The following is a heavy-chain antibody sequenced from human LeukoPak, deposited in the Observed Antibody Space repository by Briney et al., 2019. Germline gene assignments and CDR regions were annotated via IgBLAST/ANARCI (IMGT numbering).Heavy chain of an antibody. CDR3: ARLKLGMDQKVVYYYYGMDV. CDR2: VNLQGST. CDR1: GGSITSTNY. J-gene: IGHJ6*02. Sequence: PSGTLSLTCGVSGGSITSTNYWTWVRQPPGKGLEWIGEVNLQGSTNYNPSLMGRVAISVDMSENHISLQLTSVTAADTAVYYCARLKLGMDQKVVYYYYGMDVWGQGTTVTVSS. D-gene: IGHD2-2*01. V-gene: IGHV4-4*02.